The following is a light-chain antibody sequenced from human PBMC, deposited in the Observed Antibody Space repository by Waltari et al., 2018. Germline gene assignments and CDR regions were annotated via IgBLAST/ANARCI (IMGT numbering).Light chain of an antibody. J-gene: IGKJ2*01. CDR2: GAS. CDR1: QSVSTN. V-gene: IGKV3-15*01. Sequence: EIVMTQSPAPLSVSPGESATLSCRASQSVSTNLAWYQQKPGQPPRLLIYGASTRSTGVPARFSVSGSGTEFTLTISSLQSEDFAIYYCQQYNNWPETFGQGTKLEIK. CDR3: QQYNNWPET.